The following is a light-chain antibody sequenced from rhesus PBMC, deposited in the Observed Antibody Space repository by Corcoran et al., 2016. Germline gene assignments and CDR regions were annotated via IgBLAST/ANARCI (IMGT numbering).Light chain of an antibody. CDR2: GVS. CDR3: CSYTTSSTFI. CDR1: SSDIGGYNY. Sequence: QSAPTQPPSVSGSTGQSVTISCTGTSSDIGGYNYVSWYQQQPGKAPKLMIYGVSNRPSGVSDRFSGSKSGNTASLTIPGLQAEDEADYYCCSYTTSSTFIFGAGTRLTVL. J-gene: IGLJ1*01. V-gene: IGLV2S7*01.